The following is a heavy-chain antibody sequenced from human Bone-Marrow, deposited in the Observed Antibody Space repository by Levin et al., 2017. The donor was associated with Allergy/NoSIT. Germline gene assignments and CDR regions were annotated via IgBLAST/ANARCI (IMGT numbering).Heavy chain of an antibody. J-gene: IGHJ6*02. D-gene: IGHD2-21*02. CDR2: IHYKGTT. CDR1: GGSIAGSSSYY. Sequence: ASETLSLTCTVSGGSIAGSSSYYWGWIRQSPGKGLEWLGSIHYKGTTHNNPSLGSRVTISVDTSKNQFSLHLQSVTATDTAVYFCARHLVTNHYYGMDVWGQGTTVTVSS. V-gene: IGHV4-39*01. CDR3: ARHLVTNHYYGMDV.